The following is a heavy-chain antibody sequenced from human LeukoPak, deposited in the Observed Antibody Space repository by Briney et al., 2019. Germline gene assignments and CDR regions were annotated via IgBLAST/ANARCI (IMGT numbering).Heavy chain of an antibody. CDR2: INPNSGGT. CDR3: ARDNMDDRSGWYRLDY. D-gene: IGHD6-19*01. CDR1: GYTFTGYY. V-gene: IGHV1-2*02. Sequence: ASVKDSCKASGYTFTGYYMHWVRQAPGQGLEWMGWINPNSGGTNYAQKFQGRVTMTRDTSISTAYMELSRLRTDDTAVYYWARDNMDDRSGWYRLDYWGQGTLVTVSS. J-gene: IGHJ4*02.